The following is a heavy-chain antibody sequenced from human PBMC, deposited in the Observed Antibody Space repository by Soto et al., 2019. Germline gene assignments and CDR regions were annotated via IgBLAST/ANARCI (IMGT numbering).Heavy chain of an antibody. Sequence: QVHLVQSGAEVKKPGSSVKVSCKASGGAFSSYPINWVRQAPGQGLGWMGGIIPFFGTTHSAQKFQDRLTITADESTSTTYMELSSLRSEDTAVYYCASRPVMEVAQYGNWFDPWGQGTLVTVSS. CDR3: ASRPVMEVAQYGNWFDP. V-gene: IGHV1-69*01. J-gene: IGHJ5*02. CDR1: GGAFSSYP. CDR2: IIPFFGTT. D-gene: IGHD2-15*01.